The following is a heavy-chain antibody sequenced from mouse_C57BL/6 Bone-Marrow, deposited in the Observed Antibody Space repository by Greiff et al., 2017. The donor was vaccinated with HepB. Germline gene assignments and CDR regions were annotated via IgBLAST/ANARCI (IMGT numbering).Heavy chain of an antibody. CDR3: ARETIYYAYYFDY. V-gene: IGHV1-82*01. J-gene: IGHJ2*01. CDR1: GYAFSSSW. Sequence: SGPELVKPGASVKISCKASGYAFSSSWMNWVKQRPGKGLEWIGRIYPGDGDTNYNDKFKVKATLTVDKYSTTVYLELNRLTSAAAAVYYYARETIYYAYYFDYWGQGTTLTVSS. D-gene: IGHD2-1*01. CDR2: IYPGDGDT.